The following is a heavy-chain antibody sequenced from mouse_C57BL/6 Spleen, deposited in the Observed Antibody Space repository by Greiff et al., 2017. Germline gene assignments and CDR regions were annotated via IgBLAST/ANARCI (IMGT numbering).Heavy chain of an antibody. V-gene: IGHV1-82*01. Sequence: VQLQESGPELVKPGASVKISCKASGYAFSSSWMNWVKQRPGKGLEWIGRIYPGDGDTNYNGKFKGKATLTADKSSRTAYMQLSSLTSEDSAVYFCARRTGTFAMDYWGQGTSGTVSS. CDR2: IYPGDGDT. CDR3: ARRTGTFAMDY. J-gene: IGHJ4*01. D-gene: IGHD3-3*01. CDR1: GYAFSSSW.